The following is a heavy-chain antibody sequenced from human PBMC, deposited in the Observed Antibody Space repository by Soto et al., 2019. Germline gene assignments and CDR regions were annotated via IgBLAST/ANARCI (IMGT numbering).Heavy chain of an antibody. Sequence: QVQLQESGPGLVQPSETLSLTCSVSGTSIKTYCWSWIRRPPGKGLEWIGNICSTGNTNYNPSLMHRVTISIDTPKNQFSLKLPSLPAADTALYYCARDGGALGDSYECDLWGHRTLVTVSS. CDR3: ARDGGALGDSYECDL. J-gene: IGHJ5*02. CDR2: ICSTGNT. CDR1: GTSIKTYC. V-gene: IGHV4-59*01. D-gene: IGHD5-18*01.